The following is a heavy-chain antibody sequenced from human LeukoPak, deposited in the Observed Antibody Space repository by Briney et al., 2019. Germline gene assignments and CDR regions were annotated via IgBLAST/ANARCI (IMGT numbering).Heavy chain of an antibody. J-gene: IGHJ4*02. CDR2: ISSSGSTI. Sequence: GGSLRLSCAASGFTFSDYYMSWIRQAPGKGLEWVSYISSSGSTIYYADSVKGRFTISRDNAKNSLYLQMNSLRAEDTAVYYCASVAGYYNWNYDYWGQGTLVTVSS. D-gene: IGHD3-9*01. CDR3: ASVAGYYNWNYDY. V-gene: IGHV3-11*04. CDR1: GFTFSDYY.